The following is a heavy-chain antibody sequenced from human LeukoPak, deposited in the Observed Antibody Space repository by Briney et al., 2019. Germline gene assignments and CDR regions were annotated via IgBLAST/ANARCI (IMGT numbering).Heavy chain of an antibody. D-gene: IGHD6-19*01. Sequence: SQTLSLSXTXSGGSISSYYGSWIRQTPGKGLEWIRYIYSSGSPNYHPSLKSRVTISVDTSKTQFSLKLSSVTAADTAVYYCARYSSGWYYFHYWGQGTLVTVSS. J-gene: IGHJ4*02. V-gene: IGHV4-59*01. CDR1: GGSISSYY. CDR3: ARYSSGWYYFHY. CDR2: IYSSGSP.